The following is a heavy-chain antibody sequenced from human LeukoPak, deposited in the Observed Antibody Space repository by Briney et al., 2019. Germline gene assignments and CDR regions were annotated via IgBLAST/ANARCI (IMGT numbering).Heavy chain of an antibody. D-gene: IGHD7-27*01. J-gene: IGHJ5*01. Sequence: GGSLRLSCLPSGFTFSSHDMLEVRQAAGKGLEWVSGFIPAGDRYYAESVKGRFTISRENAKSSLYLQMNSLRVGDTAVYYCVRGGAWGISSNWLECWGQGILVTVSS. V-gene: IGHV3-13*04. CDR3: VRGGAWGISSNWLEC. CDR2: FIPAGDR. CDR1: GFTFSSHD.